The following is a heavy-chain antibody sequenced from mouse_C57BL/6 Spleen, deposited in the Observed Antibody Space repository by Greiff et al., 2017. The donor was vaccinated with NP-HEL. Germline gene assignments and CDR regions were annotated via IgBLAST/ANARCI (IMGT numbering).Heavy chain of an antibody. CDR3: TRSYSNYGAWFAY. CDR1: GYTFTSYW. Sequence: EVQLQQSGTVLARPGASVKMSCKTSGYTFTSYWMHWVKQRPGQGLEWIGAIYPGNSDTSYNQKFTGKAKLTAVTSASTAYMELSSLTNEDSAVYYGTRSYSNYGAWFAYWGQGTLVTVSA. CDR2: IYPGNSDT. J-gene: IGHJ3*01. V-gene: IGHV1-5*01. D-gene: IGHD2-5*01.